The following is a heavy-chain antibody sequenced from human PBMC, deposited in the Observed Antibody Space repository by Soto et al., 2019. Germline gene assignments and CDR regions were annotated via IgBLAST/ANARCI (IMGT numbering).Heavy chain of an antibody. V-gene: IGHV2-70*01. CDR3: ARIRRRAYGGPLLWFGELFMGDYYGMD. D-gene: IGHD3-10*01. J-gene: IGHJ6*01. Sequence: SGPTLVNPTQTLTLTCTFSGFSLSTSGMCVSWIRQPPGKALEWLALIDWDDDKYYSTSLKTRLTISKDTSKNQVVLTMTNMDPVDTATYYCARIRRRAYGGPLLWFGELFMGDYYGMD. CDR1: GFSLSTSGMC. CDR2: IDWDDDK.